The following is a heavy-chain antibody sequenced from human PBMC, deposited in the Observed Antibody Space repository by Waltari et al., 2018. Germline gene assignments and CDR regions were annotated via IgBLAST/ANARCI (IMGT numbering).Heavy chain of an antibody. CDR1: GFSFSTSW. CDR3: VRSAFLDV. D-gene: IGHD3-16*01. Sequence: EVQLLGSGGGLVQPGGSVRLPCAASGFSFSTSWWNWARQAPGEGLVWVGCIKSAGSATAYADSVKGRFTTSRDNAKNTLYLQMNSLRADDTAVYYCVRSAFLDVWGQGTTVTVS. CDR2: IKSAGSAT. J-gene: IGHJ6*02. V-gene: IGHV3-74*01.